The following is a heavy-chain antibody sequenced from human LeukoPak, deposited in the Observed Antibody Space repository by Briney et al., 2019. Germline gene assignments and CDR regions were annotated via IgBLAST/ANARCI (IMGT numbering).Heavy chain of an antibody. D-gene: IGHD3-10*01. CDR3: AKGRIRMVYFDY. Sequence: GRSLRLSCAASGFTFSSYAMHWVRQAPGKGLEWVAVISYDGSNKYYADSVKGRFTISRDNSKNTLYLQMNSLRAEDTAVYYCAKGRIRMVYFDYWGQGTLVTVSS. J-gene: IGHJ4*02. CDR1: GFTFSSYA. CDR2: ISYDGSNK. V-gene: IGHV3-30-3*01.